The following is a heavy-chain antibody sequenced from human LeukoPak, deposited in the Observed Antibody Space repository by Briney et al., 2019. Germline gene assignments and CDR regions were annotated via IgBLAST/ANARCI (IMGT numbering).Heavy chain of an antibody. CDR3: ARDPQVAAAGGY. J-gene: IGHJ4*02. CDR2: INSDGSST. Sequence: GGSLRLSCAAAGFTFSSYWMHWVRHAAGKGLVWVSRINSDGSSTSYADSVKGRFTISRDNAENTLYLQMNSLRAEDTAVYYCARDPQVAAAGGYWGQGTLVTVSS. D-gene: IGHD6-13*01. V-gene: IGHV3-74*01. CDR1: GFTFSSYW.